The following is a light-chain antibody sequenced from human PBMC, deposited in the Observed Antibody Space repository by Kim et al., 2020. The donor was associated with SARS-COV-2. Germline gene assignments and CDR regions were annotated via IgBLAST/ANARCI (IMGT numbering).Light chain of an antibody. J-gene: IGKJ1*01. Sequence: DIQVSQSPSTLSASVGDTVTITCRASQSVSRSLAWYQHKPGKAPHLLIYKTSASATGVPSRFSGSGSGTEFTLTITNLQPDDFATYYCLQDKTYTRTFGEGTKVDIK. V-gene: IGKV1-5*03. CDR3: LQDKTYTRT. CDR2: KTS. CDR1: QSVSRS.